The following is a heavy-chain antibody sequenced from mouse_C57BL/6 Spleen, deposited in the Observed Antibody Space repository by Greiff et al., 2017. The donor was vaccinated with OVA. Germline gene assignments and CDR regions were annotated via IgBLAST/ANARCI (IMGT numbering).Heavy chain of an antibody. CDR3: ARMGADGNYSDWYFDV. V-gene: IGHV8-8*01. CDR2: IWWDDDK. D-gene: IGHD2-1*01. Sequence: QVTLKVSGPGILQPSQTLSLTCSFSGFSLSTFGMGVGWIRQPSGKGLEWLAHIWWDDDKYYNPALKSRLTISKDTSKNQVFLKIANVDTADTATYYCARMGADGNYSDWYFDVWGTGTTVTVSS. CDR1: GFSLSTFGMG. J-gene: IGHJ1*03.